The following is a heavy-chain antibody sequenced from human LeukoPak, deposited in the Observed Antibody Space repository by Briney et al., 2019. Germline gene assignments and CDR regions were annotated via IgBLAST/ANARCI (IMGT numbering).Heavy chain of an antibody. Sequence: GASLKISFKGSGYGFTSYWIGWVRPMPGKGLEWMGIIYPGDSDTRYSPSFQGQVTISADKSISTAYLQWSSLKASDTAMYYCARGDSSSWYGNYFDYWGQGTLVTVSS. CDR1: GYGFTSYW. J-gene: IGHJ4*02. CDR3: ARGDSSSWYGNYFDY. D-gene: IGHD6-13*01. CDR2: IYPGDSDT. V-gene: IGHV5-51*01.